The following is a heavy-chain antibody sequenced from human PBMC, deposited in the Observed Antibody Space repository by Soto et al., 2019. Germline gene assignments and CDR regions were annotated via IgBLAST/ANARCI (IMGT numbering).Heavy chain of an antibody. CDR3: ATDRRYAHNV. CDR1: GFSFSNTW. J-gene: IGHJ6*02. CDR2: INSDGSTT. Sequence: EVQVVESGGGLVQPGGSLRLSCAASGFSFSNTWMHWVRQVPGKGLVWVSYINSDGSTTTYADSVKGRFTISRDNAKNTVYLQMNSLRADDTAVYYCATDRRYAHNVWGQGASVTVSS. V-gene: IGHV3-74*03. D-gene: IGHD2-2*01.